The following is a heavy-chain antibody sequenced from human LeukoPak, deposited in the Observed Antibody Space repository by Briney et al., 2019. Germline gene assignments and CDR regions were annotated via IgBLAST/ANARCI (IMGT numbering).Heavy chain of an antibody. V-gene: IGHV4-59*08. CDR1: GGSISGYY. CDR3: ARHYPPDYTFDY. D-gene: IGHD4-11*01. Sequence: SETLSLTCSVSGGSISGYYWSCIRQPPGERLEWTGYIYSSGSTNYNPSLKSRVTISVDTSKNQVSLRLSSVTAADTAVYYCARHYPPDYTFDYWGQGTLVTVSS. J-gene: IGHJ4*02. CDR2: IYSSGST.